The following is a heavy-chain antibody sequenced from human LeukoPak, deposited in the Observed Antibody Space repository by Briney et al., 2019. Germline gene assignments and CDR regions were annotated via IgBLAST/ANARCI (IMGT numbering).Heavy chain of an antibody. J-gene: IGHJ4*02. CDR2: ISAYNGNT. CDR3: ARAELLWFGELFPSGY. D-gene: IGHD3-10*01. CDR1: GYTFTSYG. Sequence: ASVKVSCKASGYTFTSYGISWVRQAPGQGLEWMGWISAYNGNTNYAQKLQGRVTMTTDTSMSTAYMELRSLRSDDTAVYYCARAELLWFGELFPSGYWGQGTLVTVSS. V-gene: IGHV1-18*01.